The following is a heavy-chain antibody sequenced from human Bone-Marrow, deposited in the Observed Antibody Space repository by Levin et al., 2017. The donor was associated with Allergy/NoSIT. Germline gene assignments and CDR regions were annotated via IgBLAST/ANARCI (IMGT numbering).Heavy chain of an antibody. V-gene: IGHV3-23*01. Sequence: GGSLRLSCAASGFSFNSYAMVWVRQAPGKGLEWVSTITGNAGGTFYADSVKGRFTISRDNFKSTLYLQMNSLTADDTAIYYCAKEGGNTVMLGQNYWGRGTLVTVSS. CDR1: GFSFNSYA. D-gene: IGHD3-16*01. CDR3: AKEGGNTVMLGQNY. CDR2: ITGNAGGT. J-gene: IGHJ4*01.